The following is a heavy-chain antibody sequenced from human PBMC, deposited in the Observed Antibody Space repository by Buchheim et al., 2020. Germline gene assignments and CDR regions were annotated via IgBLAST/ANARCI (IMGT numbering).Heavy chain of an antibody. Sequence: EVQLVESGGGLVQPGGSLRLSCAASGFSFSRYWMSWVRQAPGKGLEWVANIKEDGSEEFHVDSVKGRFTISRDNAKNSLFLQMNSLRVEDTAIYYCAREYYGTNEFDYWGQGTL. V-gene: IGHV3-7*01. J-gene: IGHJ4*02. CDR3: AREYYGTNEFDY. CDR1: GFSFSRYW. D-gene: IGHD3-10*01. CDR2: IKEDGSEE.